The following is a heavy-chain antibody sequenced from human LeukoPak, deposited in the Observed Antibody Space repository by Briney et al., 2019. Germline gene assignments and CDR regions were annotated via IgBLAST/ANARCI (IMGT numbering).Heavy chain of an antibody. Sequence: ASVKDSCMASGYTFTGYYMHWVRPAPGQGVECMGWINPNNGGTNDAQKFHGRVTMTRDTSISTAYMELSRLRSDDTAIYYCARGYCSAGDCYEFDNWGQGTLVTVSS. D-gene: IGHD2-15*01. CDR1: GYTFTGYY. CDR3: ARGYCSAGDCYEFDN. CDR2: INPNNGGT. J-gene: IGHJ4*02. V-gene: IGHV1-2*02.